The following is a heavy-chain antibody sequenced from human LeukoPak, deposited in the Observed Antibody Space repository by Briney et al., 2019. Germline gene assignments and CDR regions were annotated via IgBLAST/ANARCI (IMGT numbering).Heavy chain of an antibody. CDR1: GGSISSSSYY. J-gene: IGHJ4*02. V-gene: IGHV4-39*01. D-gene: IGHD6-19*01. CDR2: IYYSGGT. CDR3: ARVGAVAGTRDY. Sequence: KLSETLSLTCTVSGGSISSSSYYWGWIRQPPGKGLEWIGSIYYSGGTYYNPSLKSRVTISVDTSKNQFSLKLSSVTAADTAVYYCARVGAVAGTRDYWGQGTLVTVSS.